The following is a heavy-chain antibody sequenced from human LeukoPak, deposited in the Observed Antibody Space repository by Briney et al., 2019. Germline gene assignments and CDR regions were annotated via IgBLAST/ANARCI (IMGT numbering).Heavy chain of an antibody. D-gene: IGHD3-3*01. CDR3: ASSITIFGVVIVGDFDY. V-gene: IGHV1-2*02. CDR2: INPNSGGT. Sequence: ASVKVSCKASGYTFTGYYMHWVRQAPGQGLEWMGWINPNSGGTNYAQKFQGRVTMTRDTSISTAYMELSRLRSDDTAVYYCASSITIFGVVIVGDFDYWGQGTLVTVSS. CDR1: GYTFTGYY. J-gene: IGHJ4*02.